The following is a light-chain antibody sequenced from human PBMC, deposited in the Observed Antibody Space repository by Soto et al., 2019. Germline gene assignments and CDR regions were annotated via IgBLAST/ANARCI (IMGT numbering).Light chain of an antibody. CDR1: SSDVGGYNY. J-gene: IGLJ3*02. V-gene: IGLV2-11*01. Sequence: QSALTQPHSVSGSPGQSVTISCTGTSSDVGGYNYVSWYQQHPGKAPKLMLYDVSKRPSGVPDRFSASKSSNTASLIISGLQAEDEDDYYCCSYAGNYNGVFGGGTKVTVL. CDR3: CSYAGNYNGV. CDR2: DVS.